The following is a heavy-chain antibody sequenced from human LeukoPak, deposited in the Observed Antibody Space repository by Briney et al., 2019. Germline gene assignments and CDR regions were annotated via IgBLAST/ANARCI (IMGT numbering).Heavy chain of an antibody. CDR3: ARDVPPYYDFWTERGAFDI. CDR2: IYYSGST. V-gene: IGHV4-59*12. CDR1: GGSISSYY. D-gene: IGHD3-3*01. J-gene: IGHJ3*02. Sequence: SETLSLTCTVSGGSISSYYWSWIRQPPGKGLEWIGYIYYSGSTNYNPSLKSRVTISVDTSKNQFSLKLSSVTAADTAVYYCARDVPPYYDFWTERGAFDIWGQGTMVTVSS.